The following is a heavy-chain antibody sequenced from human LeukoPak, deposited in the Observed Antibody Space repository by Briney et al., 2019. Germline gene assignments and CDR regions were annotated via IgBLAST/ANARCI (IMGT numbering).Heavy chain of an antibody. D-gene: IGHD6-19*01. Sequence: GGSLRLSCAASGFTFTSYAMSWVRQAPGKGLEWVSAITGSGGRIYYADSVKGRFTISRDNSKNTLYLQMNSLRAGDTAVYYCAKDSGGIGWYFDYWGQGTLVTVSS. CDR3: AKDSGGIGWYFDY. J-gene: IGHJ4*02. CDR2: ITGSGGRI. CDR1: GFTFTSYA. V-gene: IGHV3-23*01.